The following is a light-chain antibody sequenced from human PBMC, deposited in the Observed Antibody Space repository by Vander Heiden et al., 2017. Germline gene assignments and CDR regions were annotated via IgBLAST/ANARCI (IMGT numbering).Light chain of an antibody. V-gene: IGKV1-39*01. CDR3: QQGYSTPPWT. J-gene: IGKJ1*01. CDR2: VGS. CDR1: QSISSY. Sequence: DVQITQSPSSLSASVGDRVTITCRASQSISSYLNLYQQKPGKAPKLLIYVGSSLQSGVPSRFRGSGSGTDFTLTISRLQPEDFATYYCQQGYSTPPWTFGQGTKVEIK.